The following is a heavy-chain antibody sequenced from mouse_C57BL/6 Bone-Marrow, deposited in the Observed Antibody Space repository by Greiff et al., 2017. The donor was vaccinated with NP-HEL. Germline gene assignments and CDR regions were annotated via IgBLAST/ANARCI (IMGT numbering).Heavy chain of an antibody. CDR1: GFSFNTYA. J-gene: IGHJ4*01. D-gene: IGHD1-1*01. V-gene: IGHV10-1*01. Sequence: EVQVVESGGGLVQPKGSLKLSCAASGFSFNTYAMNWVRQAPGKGLEWVARIRSKSNNYATYYADSVKDRFNISRDDSESMLYLQMNNLKTEDTAMYYCVKDYGRGMDYWGQGTSVTVSS. CDR3: VKDYGRGMDY. CDR2: IRSKSNNYAT.